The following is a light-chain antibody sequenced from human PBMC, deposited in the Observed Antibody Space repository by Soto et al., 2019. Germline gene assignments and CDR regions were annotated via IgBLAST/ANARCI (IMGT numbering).Light chain of an antibody. J-gene: IGLJ2*01. V-gene: IGLV2-14*01. Sequence: QSALTHPASVSGSPGQSITISCTGTSRDVGGYKYVSWYQQHPGKAPKLIIYEVSNRPSGVSNRFSGSKSGNTASLTISGLQAEDEADYYCTSYRGSSTLVFGGGTKLTVL. CDR2: EVS. CDR1: SRDVGGYKY. CDR3: TSYRGSSTLV.